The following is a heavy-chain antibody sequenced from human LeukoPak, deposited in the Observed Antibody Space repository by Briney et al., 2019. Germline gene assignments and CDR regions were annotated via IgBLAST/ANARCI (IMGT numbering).Heavy chain of an antibody. CDR1: GFTFSSYW. CDR3: ARETSAPQ. CDR2: INGDGSST. D-gene: IGHD1/OR15-1a*01. Sequence: PGGSLRLSCAASGFTFSSYWMHWVRQAPGKGLVWVSRINGDGSSTSYADSVKGRFTISRDNARNTLYVQMNSLRDEDTAVYYCARETSAPQWGQGTLVTVSS. J-gene: IGHJ1*01. V-gene: IGHV3-74*01.